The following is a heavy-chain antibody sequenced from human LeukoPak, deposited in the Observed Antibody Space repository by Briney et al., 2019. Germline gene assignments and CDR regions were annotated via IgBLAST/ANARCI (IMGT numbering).Heavy chain of an antibody. CDR2: IKQDGSEK. V-gene: IGHV3-7*01. J-gene: IGHJ5*01. CDR1: GFTLSSDW. CDR3: AKEGAYPIITYDS. D-gene: IGHD3-10*01. Sequence: PGGSLRLSCAASGFTLSSDWMNWVRQAPGKGLEWVANIKQDGSEKYYVDSVKGRFTISRDNAKNSLYLQMNRLRAEDTAVYYCAKEGAYPIITYDSWGQGTLVTVSS.